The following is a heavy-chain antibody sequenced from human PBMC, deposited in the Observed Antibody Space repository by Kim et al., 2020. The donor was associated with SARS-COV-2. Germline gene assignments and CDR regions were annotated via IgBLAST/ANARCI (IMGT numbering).Heavy chain of an antibody. V-gene: IGHV1-2*06. Sequence: ASVKVSCKASGYTFIDDYLAWVRQAPGQGLEWVGRLNPRSGDTEYAHKFQGRVAMTTDTSVNTAYMELSGLTSDDTAVYYCARGYSSPYGSLGACDIWGQGTMVTVS. CDR3: ARGYSSPYGSLGACDI. CDR2: LNPRSGDT. D-gene: IGHD5-18*01. CDR1: GYTFIDDY. J-gene: IGHJ3*02.